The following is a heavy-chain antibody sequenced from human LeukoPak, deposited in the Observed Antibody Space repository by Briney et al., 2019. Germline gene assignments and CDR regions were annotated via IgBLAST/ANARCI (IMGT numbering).Heavy chain of an antibody. Sequence: VASVTVSCKASGYTFTNYGITWVRQAPGQGLEWMGWISGYNGNTKYTQKFQGRVTMTRDMSTSTVYMELSSLRSEDTAVYYCAREAPIRSRGGKNYYYYMDVWGKGTTVTVSS. D-gene: IGHD3-10*01. J-gene: IGHJ6*03. CDR3: AREAPIRSRGGKNYYYYMDV. V-gene: IGHV1-18*01. CDR2: ISGYNGNT. CDR1: GYTFTNYG.